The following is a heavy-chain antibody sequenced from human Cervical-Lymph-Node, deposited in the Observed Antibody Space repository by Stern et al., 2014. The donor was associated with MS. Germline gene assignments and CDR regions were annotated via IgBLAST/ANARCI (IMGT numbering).Heavy chain of an antibody. D-gene: IGHD6-6*01. CDR1: GYSFISDW. CDR3: VRGGSGQLVGPFQH. V-gene: IGHV5-51*03. CDR2: IYPGDSDT. Sequence: VQLGQSGAEVKKLGDSLKISCKASGYSFISDWIGWVRQVPGKGLEWMGNIYPGDSDTRYSPSFQGLVTISADKSITTAYLQWNSLKASDTALYYCVRGGSGQLVGPFQHWGQGTLLAVTS. J-gene: IGHJ1*01.